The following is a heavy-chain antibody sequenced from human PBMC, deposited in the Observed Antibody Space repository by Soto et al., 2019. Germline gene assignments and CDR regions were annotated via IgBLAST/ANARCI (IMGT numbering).Heavy chain of an antibody. CDR3: ARATQKDYDFWSGYSRWFDP. CDR2: IYYSGST. Sequence: KPSETLSLTCTVSGGSISSSSYYWGWIRQPPGKGLEWIGTIYYSGSTYYNPSLKSRLTISVDTSKNQFSLKLSSVTAADTAVYYCARATQKDYDFWSGYSRWFDPWGQGTLVTVS. D-gene: IGHD3-3*01. CDR1: GGSISSSSYY. V-gene: IGHV4-39*01. J-gene: IGHJ5*02.